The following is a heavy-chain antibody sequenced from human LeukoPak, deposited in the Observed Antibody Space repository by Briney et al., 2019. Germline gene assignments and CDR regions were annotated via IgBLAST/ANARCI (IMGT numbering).Heavy chain of an antibody. D-gene: IGHD4-17*01. CDR2: INHSGST. V-gene: IGHV4-34*01. Sequence: PSETLSLTCAVYGGSFSGYYWSWIRQPPGKGLEWIGEINHSGSTNYNPSLKSRVTISVDTSKNQFSLKLSSVTAADTAVYYCARVTTRGPNMVDYWGQGTLVTVSS. CDR3: ARVTTRGPNMVDY. CDR1: GGSFSGYY. J-gene: IGHJ4*02.